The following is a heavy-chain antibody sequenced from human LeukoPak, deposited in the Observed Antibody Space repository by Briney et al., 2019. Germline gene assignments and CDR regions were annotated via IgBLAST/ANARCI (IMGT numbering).Heavy chain of an antibody. CDR2: INTDGSDT. V-gene: IGHV3-74*01. CDR3: ARVSSVTAMDV. Sequence: PGGSLRLSCAASAFPFSSYWMHWVRQAPGKGLVWVSRINTDGSDTNYADSVKGRFTISRDSAKNTLYLQMNSLRAEDTAVYYCARVSSVTAMDVWGQGTTVTVSS. CDR1: AFPFSSYW. D-gene: IGHD3-10*01. J-gene: IGHJ6*02.